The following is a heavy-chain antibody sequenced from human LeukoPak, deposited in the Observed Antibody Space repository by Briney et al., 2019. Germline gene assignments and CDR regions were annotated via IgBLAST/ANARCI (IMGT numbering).Heavy chain of an antibody. CDR3: ASFSRGYID. J-gene: IGHJ4*02. CDR1: GGSFSGYY. V-gene: IGHV4-34*01. D-gene: IGHD5-18*01. CDR2: INHSGST. Sequence: SETLSLTCAVYGGSFSGYYWSWIRQPPGKGLEWIGEINHSGSTNYNPSLKSRVTISVDTSKNQFSLGLSSVTAADTAVYYCASFSRGYIDWGQGTLVTVSS.